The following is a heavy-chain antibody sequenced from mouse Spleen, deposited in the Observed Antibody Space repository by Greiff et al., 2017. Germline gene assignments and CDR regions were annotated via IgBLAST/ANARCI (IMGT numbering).Heavy chain of an antibody. CDR2: IDPANGNT. V-gene: IGHV14-3*01. J-gene: IGHJ4*01. Sequence: VQLKESVAELVRPGASVKLSCTASGFNIKNTYMHWVKQRPEQGLEWIGRIDPANGNTKYAPKFQGKATITADTSSNTAYLQLSSLTSEDTAIYYCALSTMIKDPYAMDYWGQGTSVTVSS. CDR1: GFNIKNTY. CDR3: ALSTMIKDPYAMDY. D-gene: IGHD2-4*01.